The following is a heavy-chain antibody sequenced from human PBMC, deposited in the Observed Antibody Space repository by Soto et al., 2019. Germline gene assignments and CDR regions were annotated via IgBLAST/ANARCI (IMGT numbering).Heavy chain of an antibody. CDR1: EFTFSDSG. D-gene: IGHD4-17*01. Sequence: EVQLVESGGGLVQPGGSLKLSCAASEFTFSDSGMHWVRQASGKGLEWVGRIRTKANSYATDYAASVKGRFTISRDDSKTTTYLQMNSLKTEDTAVYYWTRNGDYVWGMDVWGQGTTVTVSS. J-gene: IGHJ6*02. V-gene: IGHV3-73*02. CDR3: TRNGDYVWGMDV. CDR2: IRTKANSYAT.